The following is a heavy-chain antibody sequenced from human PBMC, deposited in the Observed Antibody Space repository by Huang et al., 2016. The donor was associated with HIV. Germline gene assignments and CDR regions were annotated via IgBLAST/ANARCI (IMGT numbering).Heavy chain of an antibody. CDR3: ARHCPLQYRDLWTGFSYYFDF. D-gene: IGHD3-3*01. Sequence: QLHLQESGPGLVKPSETLSLICTVSGGSISNNDYYWGWIRQSPGKGLEWIGSVYYSGTPSDNSSLKRRVTISMDSSKNEFSLRLRSLSAADSAIYYCARHCPLQYRDLWTGFSYYFDFWGQGSPVTVSS. CDR1: GGSISNNDYY. V-gene: IGHV4-39*01. CDR2: VYYSGTP. J-gene: IGHJ4*02.